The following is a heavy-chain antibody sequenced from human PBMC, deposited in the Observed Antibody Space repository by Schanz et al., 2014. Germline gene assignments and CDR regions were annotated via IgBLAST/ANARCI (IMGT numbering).Heavy chain of an antibody. CDR1: GFTFGDYA. CDR3: AKDAENTAMITDYFDY. D-gene: IGHD5-18*01. Sequence: VQLVESGGGVVQPGRSLRLSCAASGFTFGDYAMTWVRQAPGKGLEWVSAISGSGGSTYYADSVKGRFTISRDNSKNTLYLQMKSLRAEDTAVYYCAKDAENTAMITDYFDYWGQGTLVTVSS. CDR2: ISGSGGST. V-gene: IGHV3-23*04. J-gene: IGHJ4*02.